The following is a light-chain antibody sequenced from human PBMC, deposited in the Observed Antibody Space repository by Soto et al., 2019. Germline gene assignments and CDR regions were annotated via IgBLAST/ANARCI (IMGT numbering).Light chain of an antibody. CDR3: MQALQTPFA. CDR1: HSLLHSNGYHY. Sequence: DIVMTQSPLSLPVTPGEPASISCRSSHSLLHSNGYHYLEWYLQKPGQSPQLLISLGSNRASGVPDRFSGSGSGTDFTVKISRVEAEDVGVYYCMQALQTPFAFGPGTKLVIK. CDR2: LGS. J-gene: IGKJ3*01. V-gene: IGKV2-28*01.